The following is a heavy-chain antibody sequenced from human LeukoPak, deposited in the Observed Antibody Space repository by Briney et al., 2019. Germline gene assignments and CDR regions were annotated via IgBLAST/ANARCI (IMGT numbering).Heavy chain of an antibody. D-gene: IGHD6-25*01. Sequence: SETLSLTCTVSGYSISSGYYWGWIRQPPGKGLEWIGSIYHSGSTYYNPSLKSRVTMSVDTSKNQFSLNLSSVTAADTAVYYCARVSSGGRYDYWGRGTLVTVSS. CDR3: ARVSSGGRYDY. CDR1: GYSISSGYY. J-gene: IGHJ4*02. V-gene: IGHV4-38-2*02. CDR2: IYHSGST.